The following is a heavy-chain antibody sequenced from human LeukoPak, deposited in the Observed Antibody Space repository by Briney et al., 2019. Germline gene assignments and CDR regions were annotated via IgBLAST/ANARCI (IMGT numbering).Heavy chain of an antibody. CDR2: ISYDGSNK. V-gene: IGHV3-30-3*01. Sequence: GGSLRLSCAASGFTFSSYAMHWVRQAPGKGLEWVAVISYDGSNKYYADSVKGRFTISRDNSKNTLYLQMNSLRAEDTAVYYCAREWYSSPRYYYYYYGMDVWGQGTTVTVSS. D-gene: IGHD6-13*01. CDR3: AREWYSSPRYYYYYYGMDV. J-gene: IGHJ6*02. CDR1: GFTFSSYA.